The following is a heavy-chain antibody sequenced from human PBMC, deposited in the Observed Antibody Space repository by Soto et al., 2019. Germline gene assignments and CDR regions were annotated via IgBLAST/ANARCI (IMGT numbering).Heavy chain of an antibody. CDR1: GGSISSYY. J-gene: IGHJ6*02. CDR2: IYYSGST. V-gene: IGHV4-59*01. Sequence: ETLCVTCTVSGGSISSYYWSWIRQPPGKGLEWIGYIYYSGSTNYNPSLKSRVTISVDTSKNQFSLKLSSVTAADTAVYYCARDYGDYGLWQYYYYYYGMDVWGQGYTVTVS. D-gene: IGHD4-17*01. CDR3: ARDYGDYGLWQYYYYYYGMDV.